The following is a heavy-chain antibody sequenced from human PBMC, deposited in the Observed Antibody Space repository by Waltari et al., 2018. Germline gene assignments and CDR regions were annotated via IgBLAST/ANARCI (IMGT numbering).Heavy chain of an antibody. CDR1: GGSISSSSYD. J-gene: IGHJ4*02. D-gene: IGHD3-3*01. CDR2: IYYSGST. V-gene: IGHV4-39*01. CDR3: ARTPPHYDFWSGYPPDY. Sequence: QLQLQESGPGLVKPSETLSLTCTVSGGSISSSSYDWGWIRQPQGKGLEWIGSIYYSGSTYYNPSLKSRVTISVDTSKNQFSLKLSSVTAADTAVYYCARTPPHYDFWSGYPPDYWGQGTLVTVSS.